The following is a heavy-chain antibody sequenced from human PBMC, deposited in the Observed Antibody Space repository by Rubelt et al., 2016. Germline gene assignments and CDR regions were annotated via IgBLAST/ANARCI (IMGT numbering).Heavy chain of an antibody. J-gene: IGHJ3*02. CDR1: GGSISSSSYY. CDR3: ARPGPFLVEVDDAFDI. D-gene: IGHD2-15*01. V-gene: IGHV4-39*01. CDR2: IYYSGST. Sequence: QVQLQESGPGLVKPSQTLSLTCTVSGGSISSSSYYCGWIRQPPGKGLEWFGSIYYSGSTYYNPSPKSRVTISVDTSKNQFSLKLSSVTAADTAVYYCARPGPFLVEVDDAFDIWGQGTMVTVSS.